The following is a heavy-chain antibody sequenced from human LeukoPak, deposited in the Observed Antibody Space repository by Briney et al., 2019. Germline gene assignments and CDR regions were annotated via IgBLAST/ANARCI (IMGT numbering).Heavy chain of an antibody. Sequence: GGSLRLSCAASGFTFSSYSMNWVRQAPGKGLEWVSSISSSSSYIYYADSVKGRFTISRDDAKNSLYLQMNSLRAEDTAVYYCASLDTAMVTSVYWGQGTLVTGSS. CDR1: GFTFSSYS. CDR2: ISSSSSYI. CDR3: ASLDTAMVTSVY. J-gene: IGHJ4*02. V-gene: IGHV3-21*01. D-gene: IGHD5-18*01.